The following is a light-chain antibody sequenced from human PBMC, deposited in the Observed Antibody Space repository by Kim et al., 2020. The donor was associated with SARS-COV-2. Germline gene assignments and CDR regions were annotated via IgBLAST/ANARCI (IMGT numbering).Light chain of an antibody. CDR1: ALPKQY. CDR2: TDT. CDR3: QSADSSGTWV. Sequence: SYELTQPPSVSVSPGQTARITCSGDALPKQYAYWYQQKAGQAPVLVIYTDTERPSGIPERFSGSSSGTTVTLTISGVQAEDEADYYCQSADSSGTWVFGGGTQLTVL. V-gene: IGLV3-25*03. J-gene: IGLJ3*02.